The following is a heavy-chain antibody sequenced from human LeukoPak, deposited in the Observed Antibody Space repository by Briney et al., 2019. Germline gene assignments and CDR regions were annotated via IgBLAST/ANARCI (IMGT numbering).Heavy chain of an antibody. CDR3: ARGAGYSYGADY. Sequence: GGSLRLSCAASGFTFSSYAMHWVRQAPGKGLEWVAVISYDGSNKYYADSVKGRFTISRDNSKNTLYLQMNSLRAEDTAVYYCARGAGYSYGADYWGQGILVTVSS. CDR2: ISYDGSNK. J-gene: IGHJ4*02. V-gene: IGHV3-30*04. CDR1: GFTFSSYA. D-gene: IGHD5-18*01.